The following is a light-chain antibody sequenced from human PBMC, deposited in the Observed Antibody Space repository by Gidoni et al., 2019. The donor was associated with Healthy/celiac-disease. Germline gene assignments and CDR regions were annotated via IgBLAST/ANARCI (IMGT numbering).Light chain of an antibody. CDR3: QQFNSYPRT. CDR1: QGISSY. CDR2: AAS. V-gene: IGKV1-9*01. Sequence: DIQLTKSPSFLSASVGDRVTITCRASQGISSYLAWYQQKPGRTPKLLIYAASTLQSGVPSKFSGSGAGTEFTLTISSLQPEDSATYYCQQFNSYPRTFGQGTKVEVK. J-gene: IGKJ1*01.